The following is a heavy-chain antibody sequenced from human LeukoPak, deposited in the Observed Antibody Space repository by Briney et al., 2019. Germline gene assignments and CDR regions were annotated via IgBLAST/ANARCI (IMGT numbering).Heavy chain of an antibody. CDR1: GFTFSSYS. D-gene: IGHD2-15*01. J-gene: IGHJ3*02. Sequence: GGSLRLSCAASGFTFSSYSMNWGRQAPGKGLEWISYISSSSSTIYYTDSVKCRFPISRDNAKNSLYLQMHSLRAEDTAVYYCVRWYDAFDIWGQGTMVTVSS. CDR2: ISSSSSTI. V-gene: IGHV3-48*04. CDR3: VRWYDAFDI.